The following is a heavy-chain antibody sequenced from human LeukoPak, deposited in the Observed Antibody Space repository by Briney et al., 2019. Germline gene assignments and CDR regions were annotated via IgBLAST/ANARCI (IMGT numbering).Heavy chain of an antibody. D-gene: IGHD3-10*01. J-gene: IGHJ4*02. CDR3: ARVPLHYYGSGSYHFDY. V-gene: IGHV1-2*02. Sequence: ASVKVSCKASGYTFTGYYMHWVRQAPGQGLEWMGWINPNSGGTNYAQKFQGRVTMTRDTSISTAYMELSRLRSDATAVYYCARVPLHYYGSGSYHFDYWGQGTLVTVSS. CDR1: GYTFTGYY. CDR2: INPNSGGT.